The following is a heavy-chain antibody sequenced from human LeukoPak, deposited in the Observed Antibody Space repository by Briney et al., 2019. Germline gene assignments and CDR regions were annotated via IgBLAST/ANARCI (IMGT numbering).Heavy chain of an antibody. Sequence: SETLSLTCTVSGGSISSSSYYWGWIRQPPGKGLEWIGSIYYSGSTYYNPSLKSRVTISVDTSKNQFSLKLSSVTAADTAVYYCASPYYYGSGSYYNVWGQGTLVTVSS. V-gene: IGHV4-39*01. CDR1: GGSISSSSYY. CDR3: ASPYYYGSGSYYNV. J-gene: IGHJ4*02. CDR2: IYYSGST. D-gene: IGHD3-10*01.